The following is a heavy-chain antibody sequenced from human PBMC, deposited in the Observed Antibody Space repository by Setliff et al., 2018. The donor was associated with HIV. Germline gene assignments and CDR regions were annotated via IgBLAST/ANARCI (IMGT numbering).Heavy chain of an antibody. V-gene: IGHV3-7*03. CDR3: AKGNRITMVRGADHYMDV. J-gene: IGHJ6*03. CDR1: GFTFNSYW. CDR2: IKQDGSEK. D-gene: IGHD3-10*01. Sequence: GGSLRLSCAASGFTFNSYWMSWVRQAPGKGLEWVANIKQDGSEKYYVDSVKGRFTISRDNSKNTLYLQMNSLRAEDTVVYYCAKGNRITMVRGADHYMDVWGKGTTVTVSS.